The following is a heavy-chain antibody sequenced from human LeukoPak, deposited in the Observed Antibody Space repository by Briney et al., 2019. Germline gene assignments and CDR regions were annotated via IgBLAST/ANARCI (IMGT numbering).Heavy chain of an antibody. D-gene: IGHD6-19*01. CDR2: ISAYNGNT. CDR1: GYTFTTFA. V-gene: IGHV1-18*01. Sequence: ASVKVSCRASGYTFTTFAMNWVRQAPGQGLEWMGWISAYNGNTNYAQKLQGRVTMTTDTSTSTAYMELRSLRSDDTAVYYCARAGRLVGEFDYWGQGTLVTVSS. J-gene: IGHJ4*02. CDR3: ARAGRLVGEFDY.